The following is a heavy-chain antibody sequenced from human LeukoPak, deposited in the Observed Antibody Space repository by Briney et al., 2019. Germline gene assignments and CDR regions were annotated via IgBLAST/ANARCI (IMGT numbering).Heavy chain of an antibody. CDR2: INPNSGGT. CDR3: ARDQGGEVVAATAGDY. J-gene: IGHJ4*02. D-gene: IGHD2-15*01. V-gene: IGHV1-2*02. Sequence: ASVKVSCKASGYTFTGYYMHWVRQAPGQGLEWMGWINPNSGGTNYAQKFQGRVTMTRDTSISTAYMELSRLRSDDTAVYYCARDQGGEVVAATAGDYWGQGTLVTVSS. CDR1: GYTFTGYY.